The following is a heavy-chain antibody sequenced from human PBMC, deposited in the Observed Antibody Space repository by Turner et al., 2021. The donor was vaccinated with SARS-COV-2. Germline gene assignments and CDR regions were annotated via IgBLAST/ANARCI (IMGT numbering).Heavy chain of an antibody. V-gene: IGHV1-69*01. CDR2: IIPIFGTA. CDR1: GGTVSSYA. Sequence: QVQLVQSGAEVKKPGSSVKVSCKASGGTVSSYAISWVLQAPGQGLEWMGGIIPIFGTANYAQKFQGRVTITADESTSTAYMELSSLRSEDTAVYYCARARGVDYYDSTGQRFDPWGQGTLVTVSS. CDR3: ARARGVDYYDSTGQRFDP. D-gene: IGHD3-22*01. J-gene: IGHJ5*02.